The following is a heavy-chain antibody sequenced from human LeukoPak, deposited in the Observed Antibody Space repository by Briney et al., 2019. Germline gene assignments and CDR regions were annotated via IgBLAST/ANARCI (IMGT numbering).Heavy chain of an antibody. CDR3: ARDLAAAGTRDPLTGVD. CDR2: ISYDGSNK. J-gene: IGHJ4*02. D-gene: IGHD6-13*01. V-gene: IGHV3-30-3*01. Sequence: GGSLRLSCAASGFTFSSYAMHWVRQAPGKGLEWVAVISYDGSNKYYADSVKGRFTISRDNSKNTLYLQMNSLRAEDTAVYYCARDLAAAGTRDPLTGVDWGQGTLVTVSS. CDR1: GFTFSSYA.